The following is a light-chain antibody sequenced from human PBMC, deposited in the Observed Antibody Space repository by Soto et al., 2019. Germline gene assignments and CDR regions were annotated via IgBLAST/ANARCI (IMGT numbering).Light chain of an antibody. V-gene: IGLV1-44*01. J-gene: IGLJ3*02. CDR1: SSNIGSNT. Sequence: QSVPTQPPSASGTPGQRVTISCSGSSSNIGSNTVNWYQQLPGTAPKLLIFNNNQRPSGVPDRFSGSKSGTSASLAISGLQSDDAADYYCAAWDDSLNGWVFGGGTQLTVL. CDR3: AAWDDSLNGWV. CDR2: NNN.